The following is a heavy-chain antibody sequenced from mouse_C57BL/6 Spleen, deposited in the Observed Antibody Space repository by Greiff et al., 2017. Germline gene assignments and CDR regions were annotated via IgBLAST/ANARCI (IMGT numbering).Heavy chain of an antibody. Sequence: EVKLVESGEGLVKPGGSLKLSCAASGFTFSSYAMSWVRQTPEKRLEWVAYISSGGDYIYYADTVKGRFTISRDNARNTLYLQMSSLKSEDTAMYYCTRDRGDYPYFDVWGTGTTVTVSS. CDR1: GFTFSSYA. D-gene: IGHD2-4*01. V-gene: IGHV5-9-1*02. CDR2: ISSGGDYI. J-gene: IGHJ1*03. CDR3: TRDRGDYPYFDV.